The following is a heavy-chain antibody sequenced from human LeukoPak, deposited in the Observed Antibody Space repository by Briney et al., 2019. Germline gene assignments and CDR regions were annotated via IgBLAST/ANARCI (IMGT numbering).Heavy chain of an antibody. J-gene: IGHJ4*02. Sequence: PGGSLRLSCAASGFTFSSYAMSWVRQAPVKGLEWVSVFSGRGGSTYYADSVKGRFNISRDNSKNTLYLQMNSLRAEDTAVYYCAKVGYTSGWSHFDYWGQGTLVTVSS. CDR2: FSGRGGST. CDR1: GFTFSSYA. CDR3: AKVGYTSGWSHFDY. D-gene: IGHD6-19*01. V-gene: IGHV3-23*01.